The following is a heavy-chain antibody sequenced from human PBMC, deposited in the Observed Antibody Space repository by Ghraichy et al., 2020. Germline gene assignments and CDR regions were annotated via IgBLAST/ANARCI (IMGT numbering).Heavy chain of an antibody. V-gene: IGHV1-8*01. J-gene: IGHJ4*02. CDR3: EVGVVAATEDYFDY. Sequence: ASVKVSCKASGYTFTSYDINWVRQATGQGLEWMGWMNPNSGNTGYAQKFQGRVTMTRNTSISTAYMELSSLRSEDTAVYYCEVGVVAATEDYFDYWGQGTLVTLSS. D-gene: IGHD2-15*01. CDR1: GYTFTSYD. CDR2: MNPNSGNT.